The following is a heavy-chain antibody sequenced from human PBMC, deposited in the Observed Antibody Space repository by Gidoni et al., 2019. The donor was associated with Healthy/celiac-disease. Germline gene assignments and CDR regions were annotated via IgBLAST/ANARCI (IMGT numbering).Heavy chain of an antibody. CDR2: IDPSDSYT. V-gene: IGHV5-10-1*03. CDR1: GYSFTSYW. J-gene: IGHJ6*02. CDR3: ARQSFVVAATSLGYYYYGMDV. Sequence: EVQLVQSGAEVKKPGESLRISCKGSGYSFTSYWISWVRQMPGKGLEWMGRIDPSDSYTNYSPSFQGHVTISADKSISTAYLQWSSLKASDTAMYYCARQSFVVAATSLGYYYYGMDVWGQGTTVTVSS. D-gene: IGHD2-15*01.